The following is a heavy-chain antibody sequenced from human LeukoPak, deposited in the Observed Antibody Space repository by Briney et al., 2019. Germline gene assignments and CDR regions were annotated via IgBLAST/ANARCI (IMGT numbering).Heavy chain of an antibody. J-gene: IGHJ6*04. CDR2: IIPVFGTA. V-gene: IGHV1-69*13. CDR3: ARAYTYYYGSGSYTYYGMDV. Sequence: GASVKVSCKASGGTFSSYAISWVRQAPGQGLEWMGGIIPVFGTANYAQKFQGRVTITADESTSTAYMELSSLRSEDTAVYYCARAYTYYYGSGSYTYYGMDVWSKGTTVTVSS. CDR1: GGTFSSYA. D-gene: IGHD3-10*01.